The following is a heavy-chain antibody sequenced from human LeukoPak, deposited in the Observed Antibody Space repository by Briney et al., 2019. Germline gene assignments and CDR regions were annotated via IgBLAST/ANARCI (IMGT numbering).Heavy chain of an antibody. Sequence: SVKVSCKASGGTFSSYAISWARQAPGQGLEWMGGIIPIFGTANYAQKFQGRVTMTRDMSTSTVYMELSSLRSEDTAVYYCARDSTGWAFDIWGQGTTVTVSS. D-gene: IGHD1-14*01. V-gene: IGHV1-69*05. CDR3: ARDSTGWAFDI. J-gene: IGHJ3*02. CDR1: GGTFSSYA. CDR2: IIPIFGTA.